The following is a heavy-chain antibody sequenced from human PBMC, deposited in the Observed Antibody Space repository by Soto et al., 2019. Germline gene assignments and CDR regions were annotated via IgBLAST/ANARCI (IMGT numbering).Heavy chain of an antibody. J-gene: IGHJ6*03. CDR3: ARVIAAAGYYYYMDV. Sequence: ASVKVSCKASGYTFTSYHMHWVRQAPGQGLEWMGIINPSGGSTSYAQKFQGRVTMTRDTSTSTVYMELSSLRSEDTAVYYCARVIAAAGYYYYMDVWGKGTTVTVSS. CDR2: INPSGGST. CDR1: GYTFTSYH. D-gene: IGHD6-13*01. V-gene: IGHV1-46*03.